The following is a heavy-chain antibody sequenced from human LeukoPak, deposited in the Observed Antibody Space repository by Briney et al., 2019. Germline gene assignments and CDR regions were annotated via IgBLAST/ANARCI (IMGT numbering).Heavy chain of an antibody. J-gene: IGHJ3*02. CDR3: ARDLSPVSSGSYYYAFDI. Sequence: GGSLRLSCAASGFTFSRYWVTWVRQAPGKGLEWVANIRPDGGEKYHVDSVKGRFTISRDNAKNSLYLQMNSLRAEDTAVYYCARDLSPVSSGSYYYAFDIWGQGTTVTVSS. V-gene: IGHV3-7*01. D-gene: IGHD1-26*01. CDR2: IRPDGGEK. CDR1: GFTFSRYW.